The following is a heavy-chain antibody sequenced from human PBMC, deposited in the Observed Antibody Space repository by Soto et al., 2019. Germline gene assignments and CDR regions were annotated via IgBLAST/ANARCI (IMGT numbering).Heavy chain of an antibody. CDR3: ARGSVLLWFGGLWYYYYGMEG. CDR2: INHSGST. J-gene: IGHJ6*01. CDR1: GGSFSGYY. D-gene: IGHD3-10*01. V-gene: IGHV4-34*01. Sequence: SETLSLTCAVYGGSFSGYYWSWIRQPPGNWLEWIGEINHSGSTNSNPSLKSRVTLSLNPSKNQFSLKPSSGTAEDTALYYCARGSVLLWFGGLWYYYYGMEGWGQGTTVTVSS.